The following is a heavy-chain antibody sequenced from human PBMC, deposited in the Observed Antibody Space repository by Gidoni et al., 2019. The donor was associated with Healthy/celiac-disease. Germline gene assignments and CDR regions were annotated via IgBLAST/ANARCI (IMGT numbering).Heavy chain of an antibody. D-gene: IGHD3-3*01. Sequence: EVQLVQSGAEVKKPGESLRISCKGSGYSFTSYWINWVRQMPGKGLEWMGRIDPSDSYINYSPSFQGHVTISADKSINTAYLQWSSLKASDTAMYFCARSWVGGVVIMGFGVDSWGQGTLVTVSS. CDR2: IDPSDSYI. CDR1: GYSFTSYW. V-gene: IGHV5-10-1*01. CDR3: ARSWVGGVVIMGFGVDS. J-gene: IGHJ4*02.